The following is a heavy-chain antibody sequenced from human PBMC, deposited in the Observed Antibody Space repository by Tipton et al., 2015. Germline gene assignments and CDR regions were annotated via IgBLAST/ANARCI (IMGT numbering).Heavy chain of an antibody. CDR1: GNPITSYY. CDR2: IYYSGST. D-gene: IGHD6-19*01. CDR3: ARRRGGIAVAGTVDY. Sequence: TLSLTCTVSGNPITSYYWGWIRQPPGKGLEWIGSIYYSGSTYYNPSLKSRVTISVDTSKNQFSLKLSSVTAADTAVYYCARRRGGIAVAGTVDYWGQGTLVTVSS. J-gene: IGHJ4*02. V-gene: IGHV4-39*01.